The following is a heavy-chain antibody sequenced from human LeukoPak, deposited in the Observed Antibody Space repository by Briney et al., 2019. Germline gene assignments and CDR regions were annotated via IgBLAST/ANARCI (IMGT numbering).Heavy chain of an antibody. CDR2: IYYSGST. Sequence: SGTLSLTCTVSGGSISSYYWSWIRQPPGKGLEWIGYIYYSGSTNYNPSLKSRVTISVDTSKNQFSLKLSSVTAADTAVYYCARVSDGDSSGYYAYYYYYYIDVWGKGTTVTVSS. V-gene: IGHV4-59*01. D-gene: IGHD3-22*01. J-gene: IGHJ6*03. CDR1: GGSISSYY. CDR3: ARVSDGDSSGYYAYYYYYYIDV.